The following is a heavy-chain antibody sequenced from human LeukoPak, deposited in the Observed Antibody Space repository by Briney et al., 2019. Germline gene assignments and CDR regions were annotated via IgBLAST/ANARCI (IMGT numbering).Heavy chain of an antibody. V-gene: IGHV3-23*01. J-gene: IGHJ3*02. CDR2: IGNTET. Sequence: GGSLRLSCAASGFTFDTYAMSWVRQAPGKGLEWVSTIGNTETYYADSVKGRFTISRDNRQNTVCLQMTSLRAEDTAVYFCAKDAIRGNGIHDAFDIWGQGTRVTVSS. CDR3: AKDAIRGNGIHDAFDI. CDR1: GFTFDTYA. D-gene: IGHD3-10*01.